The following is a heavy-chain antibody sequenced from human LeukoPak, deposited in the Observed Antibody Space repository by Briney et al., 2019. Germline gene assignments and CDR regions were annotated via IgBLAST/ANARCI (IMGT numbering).Heavy chain of an antibody. D-gene: IGHD7-27*01. Sequence: SETLSLTCAVSGGSISSSNWWSWVRQPPGKGLEWIGEIYHSGSTNYNPSLKSRVTISVDKSKNEFSLKLSSVTAADTAVYYCAREFLLTGDPPYDYYFDYWGQGTLVTVSS. CDR1: GGSISSSNW. J-gene: IGHJ4*02. CDR2: IYHSGST. CDR3: AREFLLTGDPPYDYYFDY. V-gene: IGHV4-4*02.